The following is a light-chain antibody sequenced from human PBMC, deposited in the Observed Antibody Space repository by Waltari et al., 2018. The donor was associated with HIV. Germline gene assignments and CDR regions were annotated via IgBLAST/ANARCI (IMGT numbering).Light chain of an antibody. Sequence: QSVLTQPPSASVTPGQRVTISFSGSSPNTGSNDVDWYQQLPGTAPKLLSYRNNQRPSGVPDRFSGSKSGTSASLAISGLRSDDEADYYCAVWDDSLSGPVFGGGTKLTVL. CDR2: RNN. CDR1: SPNTGSND. J-gene: IGLJ3*02. V-gene: IGLV1-47*01. CDR3: AVWDDSLSGPV.